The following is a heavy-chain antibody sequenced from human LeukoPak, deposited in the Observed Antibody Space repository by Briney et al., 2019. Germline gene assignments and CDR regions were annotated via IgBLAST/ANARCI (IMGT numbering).Heavy chain of an antibody. V-gene: IGHV4-34*01. CDR2: INHSGST. CDR1: GGSFSGHY. Sequence: SETLSLTCAVYGGSFSGHYWSWIRQPPGKGLEWIGEINHSGSTNYNPSLKSRVTISVDTSKNQFSLKLSSVTAADTAVYYCARRVLRYFDWLLRRDAFDIWGQGTMVTVSS. CDR3: ARRVLRYFDWLLRRDAFDI. D-gene: IGHD3-9*01. J-gene: IGHJ3*02.